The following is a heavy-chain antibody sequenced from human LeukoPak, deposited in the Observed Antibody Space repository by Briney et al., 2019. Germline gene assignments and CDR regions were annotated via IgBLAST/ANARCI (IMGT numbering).Heavy chain of an antibody. Sequence: GGSLRLSCAASGFTVSSNYMSWVRQAPGKGLEWVSVIYSGSSTYHADSVKGRFTISRDNSKNTLHLQMNNLRVEDTAVYYCARDRTAADPWGQGTLVTVSS. CDR2: IYSGSST. J-gene: IGHJ5*02. V-gene: IGHV3-53*01. CDR1: GFTVSSNY. CDR3: ARDRTAADP. D-gene: IGHD6-13*01.